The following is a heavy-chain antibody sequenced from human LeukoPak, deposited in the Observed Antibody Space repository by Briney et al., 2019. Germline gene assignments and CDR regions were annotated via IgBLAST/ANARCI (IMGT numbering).Heavy chain of an antibody. Sequence: PSETLSLTCTVSGGSISGYYWSWIRQPPGKGLEWIGYIYDSGTTNYNPSLKSRVTISVDTSKNQLSLRLSSVTAADTAVYYCAIGVLAATKLCAYWGQGALVAVSS. CDR2: IYDSGTT. CDR3: AIGVLAATKLCAY. CDR1: GGSISGYY. D-gene: IGHD6-13*01. V-gene: IGHV4-59*01. J-gene: IGHJ4*02.